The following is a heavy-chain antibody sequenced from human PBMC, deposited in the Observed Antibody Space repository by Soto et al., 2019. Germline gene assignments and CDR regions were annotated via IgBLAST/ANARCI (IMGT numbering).Heavy chain of an antibody. J-gene: IGHJ6*02. CDR3: ARERVGWFGELSRYGMDV. CDR1: GFTFSSYA. D-gene: IGHD3-10*01. CDR2: ISYDGSNK. Sequence: PGGSLRLSCAASGFTFSSYAMHWVRQAPGKGLEWVAVISYDGSNKYYADSVKGRFTISRDNSKNTLYLQMNSLRAEDTAVYYCARERVGWFGELSRYGMDVWGQGTTVTVSS. V-gene: IGHV3-30-3*01.